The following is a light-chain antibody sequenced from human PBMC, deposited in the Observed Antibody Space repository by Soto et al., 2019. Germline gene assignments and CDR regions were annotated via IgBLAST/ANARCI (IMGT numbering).Light chain of an antibody. J-gene: IGKJ5*01. CDR3: QQYYGLPPLT. CDR1: QNITNN. Sequence: DIQMTQSPSSLSASIGDRVTITCQASQNITNNLSWYQQKPGKAPNLLIYHASKLAKGVTSRFSGSGSGTDFSFVITSLQREDLATYYCQQYYGLPPLTCGQGTRREIK. V-gene: IGKV1-33*01. CDR2: HAS.